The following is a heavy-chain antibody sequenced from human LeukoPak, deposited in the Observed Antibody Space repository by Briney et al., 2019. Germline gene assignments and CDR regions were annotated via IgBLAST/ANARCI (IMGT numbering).Heavy chain of an antibody. CDR1: GGTFSSYA. CDR2: IIPIFGTA. J-gene: IGHJ6*03. CDR3: ARNRGSYYSSTSCYPATYYYYMDV. V-gene: IGHV1-69*05. D-gene: IGHD2-2*01. Sequence: SVKVSCKASGGTFSSYAISWVRQAPGQGLEWMGGIIPIFGTANYAQKFQGRVTITTDESTSTAYMELSSLRSEDTAVYFCARNRGSYYSSTSCYPATYYYYMDVWGKGTTVTVSS.